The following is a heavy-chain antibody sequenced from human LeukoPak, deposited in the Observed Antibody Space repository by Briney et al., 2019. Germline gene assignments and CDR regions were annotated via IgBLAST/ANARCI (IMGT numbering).Heavy chain of an antibody. CDR2: IYPGDSDT. J-gene: IGHJ5*02. CDR3: ARLLTVTTSLGWFDP. Sequence: GESLKISCKGSGYSFCSKWIVWVRQMPGKGLEWMGIIYPGDSDTRYSPSFQGQVTFSVDKSINTAYLQWSSLKASDTAIYYCARLLTVTTSLGWFDPWGQGTLVTVSS. D-gene: IGHD4-17*01. CDR1: GYSFCSKW. V-gene: IGHV5-51*01.